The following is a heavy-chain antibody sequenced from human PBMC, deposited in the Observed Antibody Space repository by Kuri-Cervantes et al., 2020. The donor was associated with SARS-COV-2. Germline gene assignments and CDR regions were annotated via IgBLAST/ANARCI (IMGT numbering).Heavy chain of an antibody. CDR2: INHTGST. CDR1: GRSFNNYY. J-gene: IGHJ4*02. D-gene: IGHD2-21*01. V-gene: IGHV4-34*01. CDR3: ARVPATGPVAGGFDS. Sequence: SQTLSLTCAVYGRSFNNYYWNWIRQPPGKGLEWIGEINHTGSTNYNPSLKSRVTISAVTSKNQFPLKVNSVTAADTAMYYCARVPATGPVAGGFDSWGLGTLVTVSS.